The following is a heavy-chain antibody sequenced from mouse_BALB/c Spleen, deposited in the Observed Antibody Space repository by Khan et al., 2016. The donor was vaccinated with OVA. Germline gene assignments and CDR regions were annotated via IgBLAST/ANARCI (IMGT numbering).Heavy chain of an antibody. CDR2: INPSNGYT. V-gene: IGHV1-4*01. J-gene: IGHJ3*01. D-gene: IGHD2-14*01. CDR1: GYTFTSYT. CDR3: VRDEDYHRNDGWFTY. Sequence: QVQLQQSGAELARPGASVKMSCKASGYTFTSYTIHWIKLRPGQGLEWIGFINPSNGYTNSNQKFKDKATLTADKSSTTVYMQLSSLTSDDSAVYDGVRDEDYHRNDGWFTYWGQGTLVTVSA.